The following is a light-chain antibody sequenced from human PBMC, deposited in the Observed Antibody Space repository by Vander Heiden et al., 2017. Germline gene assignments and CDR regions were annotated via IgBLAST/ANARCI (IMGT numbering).Light chain of an antibody. J-gene: IGLJ3*02. CDR3: ELWHSRSDHVV. V-gene: IGLV3-21*02. Sequence: SYVLTQPLSVSVGPGQTARITRGGDDIESKGVHWYQQKPGQAPVHVIYDHTNRPSDIPDRISGSNSANPATLTISRVEAGDEADYYCELWHSRSDHVVFGGGTKLTVL. CDR2: DHT. CDR1: DIESKG.